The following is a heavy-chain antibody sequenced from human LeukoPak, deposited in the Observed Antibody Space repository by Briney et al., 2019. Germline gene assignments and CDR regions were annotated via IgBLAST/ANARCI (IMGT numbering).Heavy chain of an antibody. V-gene: IGHV4-30-4*01. CDR1: GGSISSGDYY. J-gene: IGHJ4*02. Sequence: PSQTLSLTCTVSGGSISSGDYYWSWIRQPPGKGLEWIGYIYYSGSTYYNPSLKSRVTISVDTSKNQFSLKLSSVTAADTAVYYCARDRLDYYDSSGYYEAHYWGQGTLVTVSS. D-gene: IGHD3-22*01. CDR2: IYYSGST. CDR3: ARDRLDYYDSSGYYEAHY.